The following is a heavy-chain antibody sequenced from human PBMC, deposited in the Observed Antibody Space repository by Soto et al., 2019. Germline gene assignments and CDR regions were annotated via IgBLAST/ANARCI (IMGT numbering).Heavy chain of an antibody. J-gene: IGHJ4*02. CDR1: GYTFQTYD. CDR2: MTPNSGGT. D-gene: IGHD6-13*01. Sequence: ASVKVSCKASGYTFQTYDIVWVRQAPGQGLEWLGWMTPNSGGTVYAQSFQGRVTMTRDTSMSTAYMELSSLRSDDTALYYCETHQYQQQLVNWGQGALVTVSS. V-gene: IGHV1-8*02. CDR3: ETHQYQQQLVN.